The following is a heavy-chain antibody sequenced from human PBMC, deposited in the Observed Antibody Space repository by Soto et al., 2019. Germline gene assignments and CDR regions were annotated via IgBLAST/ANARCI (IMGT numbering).Heavy chain of an antibody. CDR2: INTANGDT. V-gene: IGHV1-3*04. CDR1: GYTFTNYA. CDR3: GRGQATFDP. Sequence: QIQLVQSRAEMKKPGASVKVSCKASGYTFTNYAMHWVRQAPGQRLEWMGRINTANGDTIYSQNFQGRVTITRDTSASTVYLELSSLRFEDTAVYYCGRGQATFDPWGQGTLVTVSS. J-gene: IGHJ5*02.